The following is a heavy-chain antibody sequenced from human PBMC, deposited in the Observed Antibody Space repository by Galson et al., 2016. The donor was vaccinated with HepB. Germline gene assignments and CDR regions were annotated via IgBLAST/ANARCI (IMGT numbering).Heavy chain of an antibody. CDR3: ASGFPYMYFDL. V-gene: IGHV3-53*01. Sequence: SLRLSCAASGFAVMTNYMTWVRQASGMGLEWVSVIYSSGNTYYGESVKGRFTISRDEAENAVYLQVNSLKVEDTAVYYCASGFPYMYFDLWGRGTLVTVSS. CDR1: GFAVMTNY. CDR2: IYSSGNT. J-gene: IGHJ2*01. D-gene: IGHD3-10*01.